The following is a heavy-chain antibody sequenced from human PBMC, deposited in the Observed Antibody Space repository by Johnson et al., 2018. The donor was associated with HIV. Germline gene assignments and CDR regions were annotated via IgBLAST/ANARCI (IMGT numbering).Heavy chain of an antibody. Sequence: QVQLVESGGGVVQPGRSLRLSCAASGFIFSDYGMHWVRQAPGKGLEWVAVISYDGKYKYYGDSVKGRFTISRDNSKDTFDLQLTSLGVEDTAVSYWAKVGTGYSSRSVGAFDIWGQGTVVTVSS. D-gene: IGHD6-13*01. CDR1: GFIFSDYG. CDR3: AKVGTGYSSRSVGAFDI. CDR2: ISYDGKYK. J-gene: IGHJ3*02. V-gene: IGHV3-30*18.